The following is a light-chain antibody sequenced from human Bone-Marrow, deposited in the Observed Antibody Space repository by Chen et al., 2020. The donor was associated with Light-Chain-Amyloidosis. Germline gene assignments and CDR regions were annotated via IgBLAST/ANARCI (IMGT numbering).Light chain of an antibody. J-gene: IGLJ3*02. Sequence: QSALTQPASVSGFPGQSITVSCTGASSDVSWYQQHPGKAPKLVIYDVINRPSGVSSRFSGSKSGNTASLPISGLQAEDEADYFCSSSATSNTWVFGGGTKLTVL. CDR3: SSSATSNTWV. V-gene: IGLV2-14*03. CDR1: SSDV. CDR2: DVI.